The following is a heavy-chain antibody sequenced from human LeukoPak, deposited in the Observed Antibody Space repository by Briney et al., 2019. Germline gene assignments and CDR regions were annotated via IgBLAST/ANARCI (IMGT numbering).Heavy chain of an antibody. CDR1: GFIFSNYG. CDR2: IWYDGQTK. J-gene: IGHJ4*02. D-gene: IGHD6-19*01. CDR3: AREWGRIAVAGGPGY. Sequence: GGSLRLSCEASGFIFSNYGMHWVRQAPGKGLEWLALIWYDGQTKFYADSVKGRFTISRDNSGNTLLLHMTSLRVEDTAVYYCAREWGRIAVAGGPGYWGQGALVTVSS. V-gene: IGHV3-33*01.